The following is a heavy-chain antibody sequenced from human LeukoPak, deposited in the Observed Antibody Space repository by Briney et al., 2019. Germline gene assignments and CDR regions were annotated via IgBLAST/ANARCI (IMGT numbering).Heavy chain of an antibody. CDR1: GFTFSTYT. Sequence: PGGSLRLSCAASGFTFSTYTMSWVRQAPGKGLEWVSAMSGSDDYIYYADSVKGRFTISRDNAKNSLYLQMNSLRDEDTAVYYCAREDGDYGYYYYGMDVWGQGTTVTVSS. CDR3: AREDGDYGYYYYGMDV. CDR2: MSGSDDYI. D-gene: IGHD4-17*01. J-gene: IGHJ6*02. V-gene: IGHV3-23*01.